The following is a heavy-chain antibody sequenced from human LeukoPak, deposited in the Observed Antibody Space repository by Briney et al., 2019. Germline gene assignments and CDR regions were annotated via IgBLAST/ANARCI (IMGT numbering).Heavy chain of an antibody. CDR1: GFSFDDYG. CDR3: VKDLIRDLWFGES. J-gene: IGHJ5*02. V-gene: IGHV3-21*01. Sequence: GGSLRLSCAASGFSFDDYGMNWVRQAPGKGLEWVSSISDIFYAASVKGRFTISRDNAKNSLFLQMNSLRTEDTAVYYCVKDLIRDLWFGESWGQGTLVTVSS. D-gene: IGHD3-10*01. CDR2: ISDI.